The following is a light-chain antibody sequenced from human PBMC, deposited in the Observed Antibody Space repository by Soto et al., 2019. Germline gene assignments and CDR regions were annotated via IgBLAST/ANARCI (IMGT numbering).Light chain of an antibody. Sequence: DIQMTQSPSTLSASVGDRVXXXXRASQSISRWLAWYQHKPGTAPNLLIYEASTLKSGVPSRFSGSGSGTDFTFTISSLQPEDIATYYCQQYDNLISFGGGTKVDIK. J-gene: IGKJ4*01. CDR1: QSISRW. CDR3: QQYDNLIS. V-gene: IGKV1-5*03. CDR2: EAS.